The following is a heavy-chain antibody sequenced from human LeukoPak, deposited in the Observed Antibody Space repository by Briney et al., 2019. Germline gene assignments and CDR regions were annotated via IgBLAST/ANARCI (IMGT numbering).Heavy chain of an antibody. CDR3: ARETTVVTPGGDY. V-gene: IGHV1-2*02. D-gene: IGHD4-23*01. Sequence: ASVKVSCKASGYTFTGHYMHWVRQAPGQGLEWMGWINPNSGGTHYAQKFQGRVTMTRDTSISTAYMELSRLRSDDTAVYYCARETTVVTPGGDYWGQGTLVTVS. CDR1: GYTFTGHY. CDR2: INPNSGGT. J-gene: IGHJ4*02.